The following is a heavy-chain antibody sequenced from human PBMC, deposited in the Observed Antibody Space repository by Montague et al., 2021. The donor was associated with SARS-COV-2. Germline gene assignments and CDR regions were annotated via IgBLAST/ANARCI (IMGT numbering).Heavy chain of an antibody. D-gene: IGHD6-13*01. CDR1: GGSITSENW. CDR3: ASHPVWQQLGT. J-gene: IGHJ4*02. V-gene: IGHV4-4*02. Sequence: SETLSLTCAVSGGSITSENWWSWVRQPPGKGLEWIAETHQWGGTNYNPSLRSRVTILLDNSKNQFSLMLTSVTAADTAMYYCASHPVWQQLGTWGQGTLVSVSS. CDR2: THQWGGT.